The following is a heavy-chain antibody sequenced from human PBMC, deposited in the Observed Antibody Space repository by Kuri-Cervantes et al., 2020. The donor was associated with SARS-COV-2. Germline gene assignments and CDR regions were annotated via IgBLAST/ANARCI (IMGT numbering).Heavy chain of an antibody. D-gene: IGHD2-8*02. CDR1: GGSISSYY. V-gene: IGHV4-59*08. J-gene: IGHJ4*02. CDR3: ARHYCTAPTCQWKTYFDY. Sequence: SETLSLTCTVSGGSISSYYWSWIRQPAGKGLEWIGSVYHGGGTYYNPSLKSRVAISVDTSKNHFSLDLSSVTAADTAVYYCARHYCTAPTCQWKTYFDYWGQGTRVTVSS. CDR2: VYHGGGT.